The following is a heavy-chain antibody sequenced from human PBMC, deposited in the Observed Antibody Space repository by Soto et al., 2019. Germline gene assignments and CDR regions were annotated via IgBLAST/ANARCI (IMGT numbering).Heavy chain of an antibody. CDR3: AAGGGLPRYY. J-gene: IGHJ4*02. CDR2: IYHSGST. D-gene: IGHD5-12*01. CDR1: GDCISSGGYS. V-gene: IGHV4-30-2*01. Sequence: SLDCGVSGDCISSGGYSWSWIRQPPGKGLEWIGYIYHSGSTYYNPSLKSRVTISVDRSKNQFSLKLSSVTAADTAVYYCAAGGGLPRYYWGQGTLVPVSS.